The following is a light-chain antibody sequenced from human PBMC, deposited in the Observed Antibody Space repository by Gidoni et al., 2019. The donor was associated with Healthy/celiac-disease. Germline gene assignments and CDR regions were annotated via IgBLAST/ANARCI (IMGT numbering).Light chain of an antibody. CDR1: QSVSSNY. J-gene: IGKJ1*01. Sequence: EIVLTQSPGTLSLSPGERATLSCRASQSVSSNYLAWYQQKPGQAPRLLIYDVSSRATGIPDRFSGSGSGTDFTLTISRLEPEDFAVYYCQQYGSSPRTFGQGTKVEIK. CDR3: QQYGSSPRT. V-gene: IGKV3-20*01. CDR2: DVS.